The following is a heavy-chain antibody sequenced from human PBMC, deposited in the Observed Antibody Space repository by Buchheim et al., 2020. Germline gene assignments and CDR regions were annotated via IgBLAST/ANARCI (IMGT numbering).Heavy chain of an antibody. CDR3: GREKTNRGNSCDY. CDR1: GFTFSTYA. J-gene: IGHJ4*02. D-gene: IGHD1-14*01. V-gene: IGHV3-30-3*01. CDR2: ISDDGNHK. Sequence: QVQLVESGGVVVQPGRSLRLSCAASGFTFSTYAMHWVRQAPGKGLEWVTVISDDGNHKFYADSVKGRFTISRDNSKNMLYLQMNRLRSEEKAGKYCGREKTNRGNSCDYWGQGT.